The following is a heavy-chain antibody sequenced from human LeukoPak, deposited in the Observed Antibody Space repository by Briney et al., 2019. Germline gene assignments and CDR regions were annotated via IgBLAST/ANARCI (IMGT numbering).Heavy chain of an antibody. CDR3: ARGGYSGYEVNWFDP. CDR1: GYTFTGYY. J-gene: IGHJ5*02. Sequence: ASVKVSCKASGYTFTGYYLHWVRQAPGDGLEWMGWINPNSGDTNYAQNFQGRVTLTRDTSISTAYTELYRLRSDDTAVYYCARGGYSGYEVNWFDPWGQGTRVTVTS. CDR2: INPNSGDT. D-gene: IGHD5-12*01. V-gene: IGHV1-2*02.